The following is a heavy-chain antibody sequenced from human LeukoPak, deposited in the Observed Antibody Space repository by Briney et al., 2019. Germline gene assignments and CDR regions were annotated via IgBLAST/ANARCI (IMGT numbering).Heavy chain of an antibody. Sequence: PGGSLRLSCAASGLTFRSYAMTWVRQAPGKGLEWVSSISGSGTTTYFADSVKGRFTISRDNSKGSLYLQMNSLRDEDTAIYYCAQDRGXNYPFRYFDHWGQGTLVTVSS. V-gene: IGHV3-23*01. J-gene: IGHJ4*02. D-gene: IGHD5-24*01. CDR2: ISGSGTTT. CDR3: AQDRGXNYPFRYFDH. CDR1: GLTFRSYA.